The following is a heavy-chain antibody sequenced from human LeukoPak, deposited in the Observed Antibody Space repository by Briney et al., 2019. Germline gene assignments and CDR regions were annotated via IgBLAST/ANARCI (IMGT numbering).Heavy chain of an antibody. Sequence: GRSLRPSCAASGLTFSSDGMHSVRQAPGKGLEWGAVISYDGSNKYYADSVKGRFTISRDNSKNTLYLQMNSLRAEDTAVYYCAKELPWGAAGVFDYWSQGTLVTVSS. CDR1: GLTFSSDG. D-gene: IGHD6-13*01. CDR2: ISYDGSNK. V-gene: IGHV3-30*18. J-gene: IGHJ4*02. CDR3: AKELPWGAAGVFDY.